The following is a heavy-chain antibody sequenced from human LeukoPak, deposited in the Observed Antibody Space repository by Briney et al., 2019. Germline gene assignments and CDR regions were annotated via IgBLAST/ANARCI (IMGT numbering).Heavy chain of an antibody. Sequence: SETLSLTCTVSGGSISSYYWNWIRQPPGKGLEWIGYIYYSGSTNYNPSLKSRVTISVDTSKNQFSLKLSSVTAADTAVYYCARWVVSSGWYYFGYWGQGTLVTVSS. D-gene: IGHD6-19*01. CDR1: GGSISSYY. CDR2: IYYSGST. CDR3: ARWVVSSGWYYFGY. J-gene: IGHJ4*02. V-gene: IGHV4-59*08.